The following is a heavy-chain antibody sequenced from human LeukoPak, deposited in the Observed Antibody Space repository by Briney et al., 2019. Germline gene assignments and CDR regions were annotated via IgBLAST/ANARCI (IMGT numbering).Heavy chain of an antibody. CDR2: IQYDGNNK. J-gene: IGHJ4*02. Sequence: PGGSLRLSCAASGFTFSSYGMHWVRRAPGKGLEWVAFIQYDGNNKYYADSVKGRFTISRDNSKNTLYLQINSLRAEDTAVYYCAKGQERESRLDSWGQGTLVTVSS. CDR1: GFTFSSYG. D-gene: IGHD1-1*01. CDR3: AKGQERESRLDS. V-gene: IGHV3-30*02.